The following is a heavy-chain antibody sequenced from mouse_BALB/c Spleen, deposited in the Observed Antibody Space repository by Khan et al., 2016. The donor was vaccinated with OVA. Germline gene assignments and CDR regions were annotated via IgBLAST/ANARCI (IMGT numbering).Heavy chain of an antibody. J-gene: IGHJ4*01. CDR1: GYTFTNNG. D-gene: IGHD1-3*01. CDR2: INTYTGKP. V-gene: IGHV9-3-1*01. CDR3: AKVGYNGTMDY. Sequence: QIQLVQSGPELKKPGETVKISCKASGYTFTNNGMNWVKLAPGKGFKWMGWINTYTGKPAYADDFKGRFAFSLETSASTAYLLINDLKNEDTATYCGAKVGYNGTMDYWGQGTSVTVSA.